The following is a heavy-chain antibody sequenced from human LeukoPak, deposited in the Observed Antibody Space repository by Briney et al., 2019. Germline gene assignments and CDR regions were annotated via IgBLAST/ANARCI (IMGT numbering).Heavy chain of an antibody. CDR1: GGTFSSYA. Sequence: SVKVSCKASGGTFSSYAISWVRQAPGQGLEWMGRIIPILGIANYAQKFQGRVTITADKSTSTAYMELSSLRSEDTAVYYCARDPATYPPNWLDPWGQGTLVTVSS. D-gene: IGHD2-2*01. V-gene: IGHV1-69*04. CDR2: IIPILGIA. CDR3: ARDPATYPPNWLDP. J-gene: IGHJ5*02.